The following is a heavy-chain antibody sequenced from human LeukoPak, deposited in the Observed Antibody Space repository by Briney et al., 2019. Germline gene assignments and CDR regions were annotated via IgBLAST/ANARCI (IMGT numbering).Heavy chain of an antibody. D-gene: IGHD1-1*01. Sequence: SETLSLTCTVSGGSISSYYWSWLRQPPGKGLEWIGYIYYSGSTNYNPSLKSRVTISVDTSKNQFSLKLSSVTAADTAVYYCARGWVPLYYFDYWGQGTLVTVSS. V-gene: IGHV4-59*01. CDR1: GGSISSYY. J-gene: IGHJ4*02. CDR2: IYYSGST. CDR3: ARGWVPLYYFDY.